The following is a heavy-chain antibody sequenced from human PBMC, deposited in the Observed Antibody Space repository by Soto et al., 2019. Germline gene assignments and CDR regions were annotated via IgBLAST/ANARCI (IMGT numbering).Heavy chain of an antibody. D-gene: IGHD1-7*01. CDR2: ISSSSSFI. CDR1: GFTFSDYS. V-gene: IGHV3-21*01. J-gene: IGHJ4*02. Sequence: EVQLVESGGGLVKPGGSLRLSCAASGFTFSDYSMNWVRQAPGKGLEWVSSISSSSSFIYYADSVKGRFTISRDNARNSLYLQMNNLRAEDTAVYYCAKGWNYEVDYFDYWGQGTLVTVSS. CDR3: AKGWNYEVDYFDY.